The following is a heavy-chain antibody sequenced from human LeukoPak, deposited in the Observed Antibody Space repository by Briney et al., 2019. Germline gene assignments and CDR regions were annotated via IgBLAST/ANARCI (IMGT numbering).Heavy chain of an antibody. CDR2: INPNSGGT. J-gene: IGHJ6*03. CDR1: GYTFTCYY. V-gene: IGHV1-2*02. CDR3: ARTTAAIPYYYYYMDV. D-gene: IGHD2-2*02. Sequence: ASVKVSCKASGYTFTCYYMHWVRQAPGQGLEWMGWINPNSGGTNYAQKFQGRVTMTRDTSISTAYMELSRLRSDDTAVYYCARTTAAIPYYYYYMDVWGKGTTVTVSS.